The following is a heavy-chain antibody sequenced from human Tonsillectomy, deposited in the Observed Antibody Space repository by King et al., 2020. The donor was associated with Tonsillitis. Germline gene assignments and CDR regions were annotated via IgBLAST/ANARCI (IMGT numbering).Heavy chain of an antibody. CDR2: IIAFFGTA. V-gene: IGHV1-69*06. CDR3: ASDTVNPDYYYYCMDV. CDR1: GGTFSIYA. J-gene: IGHJ6*03. Sequence: VQLVESGAEVKKPGSSVKVSCKASGGTFSIYAISWVRQAPGQGLEWMGGIIAFFGTANYAQRFQGRVTITADKSTSTAYMELSSLRAEATAVYYCASDTVNPDYYYYCMDVWGKGTPVAVPS.